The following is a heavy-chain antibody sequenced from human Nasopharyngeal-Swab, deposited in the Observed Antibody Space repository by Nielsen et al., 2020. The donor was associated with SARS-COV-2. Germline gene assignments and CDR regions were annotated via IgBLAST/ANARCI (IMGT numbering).Heavy chain of an antibody. CDR1: GDRVSSNSDA. V-gene: IGHV6-1*01. D-gene: IGHD5-18*01. CDR3: ARGGYSYGLESFDY. CDR2: TYYRSKWYN. Sequence: SQTLSLTCAISGDRVSSNSDAWNWIRQSPSRGLEWLGRTYYRSKWYNDYAVSVKSRITINPDTSKNQFSLQLNSVTPEDTAVYYCARGGYSYGLESFDYWGQGTLVTVSS. J-gene: IGHJ4*02.